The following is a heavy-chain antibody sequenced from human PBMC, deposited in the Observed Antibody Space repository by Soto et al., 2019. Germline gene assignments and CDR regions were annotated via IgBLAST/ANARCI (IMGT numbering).Heavy chain of an antibody. CDR1: GFTFSSYA. Sequence: GGSLRLSCPASGFTFSSYAMSWVRQAPGKGLEWVSGISSSGGSTYYADSVKGRFTISRDNSKNTLFLRMNRPRVEDTAVYYCXRPAPRGRHYFYFGMDVWGQGTTVTVSS. D-gene: IGHD3-10*01. CDR3: XRPAPRGRHYFYFGMDV. CDR2: ISSSGGST. J-gene: IGHJ6*02. V-gene: IGHV3-23*01.